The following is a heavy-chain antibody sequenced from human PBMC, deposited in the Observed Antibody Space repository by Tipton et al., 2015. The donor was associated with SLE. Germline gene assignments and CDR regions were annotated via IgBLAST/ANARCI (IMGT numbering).Heavy chain of an antibody. CDR1: GFTFSSYS. J-gene: IGHJ3*02. V-gene: IGHV3-21*01. CDR3: ARVLQLLDAFDI. CDR2: ISSSNTYI. D-gene: IGHD1-1*01. Sequence: GSLRLSCAASGFTFSSYSMNWVRQAPGKGLEWVSSISSSNTYIYYADSVKGRFTISRDNAKNSLYLQMNSLRAEDTAVYYCARVLQLLDAFDIWGQGTMVTVSS.